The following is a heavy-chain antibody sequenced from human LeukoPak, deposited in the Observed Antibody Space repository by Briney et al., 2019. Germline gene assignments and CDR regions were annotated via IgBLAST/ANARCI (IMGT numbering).Heavy chain of an antibody. CDR1: GGSISSYY. D-gene: IGHD3-3*01. CDR3: ARTPSWSGYYWAAFYFDY. CDR2: IYYSGST. V-gene: IGHV4-59*01. J-gene: IGHJ4*02. Sequence: SETLSLTCTVSGGSISSYYWSWIRQPPGEGLEWIGYIYYSGSTNYNPSLKSRVTISVDTSKNQFSLKLSSVTAADTAVYYCARTPSWSGYYWAAFYFDYWGQGTLVTVSS.